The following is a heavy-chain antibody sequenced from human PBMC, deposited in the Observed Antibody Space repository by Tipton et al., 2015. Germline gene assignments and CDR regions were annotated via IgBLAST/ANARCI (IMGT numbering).Heavy chain of an antibody. CDR2: VYYTGRT. CDR1: GGAISSYY. CDR3: ARDPRDGYGHFDS. V-gene: IGHV4-59*12. D-gene: IGHD5-18*01. J-gene: IGHJ4*01. Sequence: TLSLTCTVSGGAISSYYWTWIRQPPGKGLEWIGYVYYTGRTNYNASLKSRVTTSVDTSKNQFSLRLSSVTAADTAVYYCARDPRDGYGHFDSWGQGILVTVSS.